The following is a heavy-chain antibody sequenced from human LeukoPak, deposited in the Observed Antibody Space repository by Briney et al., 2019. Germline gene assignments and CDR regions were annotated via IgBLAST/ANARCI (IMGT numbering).Heavy chain of an antibody. J-gene: IGHJ3*02. D-gene: IGHD2-15*01. CDR3: AREGVVAFDI. Sequence: SETLSPTCTVSGGSISSGGYYWSWIRQRPGKGLEWIGYIYYSGSTYYNPSLKSRVTISVDTSKNQFSLKLSSVTAADTAVYYCAREGVVAFDIWGQGTMVTVYS. V-gene: IGHV4-31*03. CDR1: GGSISSGGYY. CDR2: IYYSGST.